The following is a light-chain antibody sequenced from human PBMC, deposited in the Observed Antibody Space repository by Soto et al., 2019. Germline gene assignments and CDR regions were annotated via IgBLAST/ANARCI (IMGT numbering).Light chain of an antibody. CDR2: AAS. Sequence: DIQMTQSPSSVSASVGDRVTITCRASQGISSRLAWYQQKPGKAPNLLIYAASSLQSGVPSRFSGSGSETDSTLTIGSLQPEDFATYYCQQSNSFPLTFGGGTKVEIK. V-gene: IGKV1-12*01. CDR1: QGISSR. CDR3: QQSNSFPLT. J-gene: IGKJ4*01.